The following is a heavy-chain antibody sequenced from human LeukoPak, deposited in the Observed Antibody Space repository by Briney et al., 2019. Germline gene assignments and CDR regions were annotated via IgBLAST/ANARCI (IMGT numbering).Heavy chain of an antibody. Sequence: GGSLTLSCAASGFTFSSYSMSWVRQAPGKGLEWVSAISGSGGSTYYADSVKGRFTISRDNSKNTLYLQMNSLRAEDTAVYYCAKTTTYMITFGGVIEKYYFDYWGQGTLVTVSS. V-gene: IGHV3-23*01. D-gene: IGHD3-16*02. CDR2: ISGSGGST. CDR3: AKTTTYMITFGGVIEKYYFDY. CDR1: GFTFSSYS. J-gene: IGHJ4*02.